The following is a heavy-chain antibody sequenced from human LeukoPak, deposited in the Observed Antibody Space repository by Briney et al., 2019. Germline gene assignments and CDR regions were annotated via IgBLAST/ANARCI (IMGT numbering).Heavy chain of an antibody. CDR2: IYYSGST. V-gene: IGHV4-59*01. D-gene: IGHD5-24*01. CDR1: GGSISSYY. J-gene: IGHJ5*02. Sequence: SETLSLTCTVSGGSISSYYWSWIRQPPGKGLEWIGYIYYSGSTNYNPSLKSRVTISVDTSKNQFSLKLSSVTAADTAVYYCARVSGGDGYSGAWFDPWGQGTLVTVSS. CDR3: ARVSGGDGYSGAWFDP.